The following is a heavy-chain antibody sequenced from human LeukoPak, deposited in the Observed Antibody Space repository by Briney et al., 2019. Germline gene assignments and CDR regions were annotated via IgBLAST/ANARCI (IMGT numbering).Heavy chain of an antibody. CDR2: IKQDGSEK. J-gene: IGHJ4*02. Sequence: GGSLRLSCAASGFTFSSYWMTWVRQAPGKGLEWVANIKQDGSEKYYLDSVKGRFTISRDNAKNSVYLKMNSLRAEDTAVYYCARDTRWGGEDFGFWGQGTLVTVSS. D-gene: IGHD2-2*01. V-gene: IGHV3-7*04. CDR1: GFTFSSYW. CDR3: ARDTRWGGEDFGF.